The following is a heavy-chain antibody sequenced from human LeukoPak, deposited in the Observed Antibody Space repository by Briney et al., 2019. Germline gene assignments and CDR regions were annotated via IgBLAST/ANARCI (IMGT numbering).Heavy chain of an antibody. Sequence: ASVNVSCKASGYTFTGHYIYWARQAPGQGPEWMGWVDPDSGGTKYAQNFQGRVTMTRDTSISTAYMEVRGLRSDDTAVYFCAKGHYGMDAWGQGTTVTVSS. V-gene: IGHV1-2*02. CDR3: AKGHYGMDA. J-gene: IGHJ6*02. CDR2: VDPDSGGT. CDR1: GYTFTGHY.